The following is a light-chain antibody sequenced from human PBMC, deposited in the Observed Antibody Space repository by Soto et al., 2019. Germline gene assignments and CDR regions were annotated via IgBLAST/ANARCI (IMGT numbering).Light chain of an antibody. CDR3: SSYTRSSTLYV. CDR1: SSDVGGYNY. CDR2: DVS. V-gene: IGLV2-14*03. Sequence: QSVLTQPASLSGSPGQSITISCTGTSSDVGGYNYVSWYQQYPGKAPKVMIYDVSNRPSGVSNRFSGSKSGDTASLTISGLQAEDEADYYCSSYTRSSTLYVFGTGTKVTVL. J-gene: IGLJ1*01.